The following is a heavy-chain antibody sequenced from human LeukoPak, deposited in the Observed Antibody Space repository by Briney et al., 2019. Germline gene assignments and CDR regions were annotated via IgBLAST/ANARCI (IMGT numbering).Heavy chain of an antibody. D-gene: IGHD4-17*01. CDR3: ARDGDDNGDYVSGWFDP. CDR1: GYTFRNYY. V-gene: IGHV1-2*02. CDR2: INPNSGGT. J-gene: IGHJ5*02. Sequence: ASVKVSCKASGYTFRNYYMHWVRRAPGQGLEWMGWINPNSGGTMYAPKFQGRVALTRDTSINTAYLELSRLTSDDTAIYYCARDGDDNGDYVSGWFDPWGQGTLVTVSA.